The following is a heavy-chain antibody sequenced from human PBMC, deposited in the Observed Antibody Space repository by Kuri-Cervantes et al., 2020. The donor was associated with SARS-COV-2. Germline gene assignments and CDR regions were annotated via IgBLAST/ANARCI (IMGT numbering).Heavy chain of an antibody. D-gene: IGHD2-15*01. Sequence: SETLSLTCTDSGGSISSGGYYWSWIRQPAGKGLEWIGYIYTSGSTNYNPSLKSRVTISVDTSKNQFSLKLSSVTAADTAVYYCASGALGSYPYYYYYMDVWGKGTTVTVSS. CDR1: GGSISSGGYY. V-gene: IGHV4-61*09. CDR2: IYTSGST. J-gene: IGHJ6*03. CDR3: ASGALGSYPYYYYYMDV.